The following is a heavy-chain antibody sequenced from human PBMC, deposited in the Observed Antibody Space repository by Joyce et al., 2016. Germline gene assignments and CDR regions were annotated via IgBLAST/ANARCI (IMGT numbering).Heavy chain of an antibody. J-gene: IGHJ6*02. CDR1: GFPFHSSA. CDR3: AKSSASFILAYFHMDV. D-gene: IGHD3-9*01. V-gene: IGHV3-23*01. Sequence: EVQLLESGGGLAEPGGSLRLSCVGTGFPFHSSAMTWVRQAPGKGLEGGASISGNGGTSFYADFAKGRFAVSRDNAGSTLYLQMSNLRAGDTAVYYCAKSSASFILAYFHMDVWGQGARITVSS. CDR2: ISGNGGTS.